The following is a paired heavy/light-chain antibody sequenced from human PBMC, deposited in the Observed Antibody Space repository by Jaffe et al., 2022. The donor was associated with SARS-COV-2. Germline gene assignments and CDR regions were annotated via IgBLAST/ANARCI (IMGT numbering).Light chain of an antibody. J-gene: IGLJ2*01. CDR2: EVS. CDR1: SSDVGGYNF. Sequence: QSALTQPPSASGSPGQSVTISCTGTSSDVGGYNFVSWYQQHPGKAPKLIIDEVSKRPSGVPDRFSGSKSGNTASLTVSGLQAEDEADYYCSSYAGSTYVVFGGGTKLTVL. V-gene: IGLV2-8*01. CDR3: SSYAGSTYVV.
Heavy chain of an antibody. V-gene: IGHV4-59*01. D-gene: IGHD5-12*01. Sequence: QVQLRESGPGLVKPSETLSLTCTVSSGSISTYYWSWIRQPPGMGLEWIGYVYYSGGTNYNPSLKSRLTISIDTSKSQFSLKLSSVTAADTAVYFCARDRGDAYDYDYWGQGTLVTVSS. J-gene: IGHJ4*02. CDR2: VYYSGGT. CDR1: SGSISTYY. CDR3: ARDRGDAYDYDY.